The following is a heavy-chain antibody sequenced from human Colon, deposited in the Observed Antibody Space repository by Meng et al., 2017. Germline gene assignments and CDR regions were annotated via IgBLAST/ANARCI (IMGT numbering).Heavy chain of an antibody. Sequence: QGQLQESGPGLVKPSGTLSLTCAVSGGSISSNWWSWVRQPPGKGLGWIGEFFHTGRTNYDPSLKSRVTISVDKSNNQFSLKLTSVTAADTAVYYCARHISILGQRGFDYWGQGTLVTVSS. D-gene: IGHD3/OR15-3a*01. CDR3: ARHISILGQRGFDY. CDR2: FFHTGRT. CDR1: GGSISSNW. V-gene: IGHV4-4*02. J-gene: IGHJ4*02.